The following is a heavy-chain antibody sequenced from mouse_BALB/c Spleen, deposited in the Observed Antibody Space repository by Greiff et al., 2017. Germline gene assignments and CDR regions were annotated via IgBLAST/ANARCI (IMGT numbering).Heavy chain of an antibody. CDR2: IWGDGST. V-gene: IGHV2-6-7*01. Sequence: VMLVESGPGLVAPSQSLSITCTVSGFSLTGYGVNWVRQPPGKGLEWLGMIWGDGSTDYNSALKSRLSISKDNSKSQVFLKMNSLQTDDTARYYCARDYRYDAAWFAYWGQGTLVTVSA. CDR1: GFSLTGYG. CDR3: ARDYRYDAAWFAY. J-gene: IGHJ3*01. D-gene: IGHD2-14*01.